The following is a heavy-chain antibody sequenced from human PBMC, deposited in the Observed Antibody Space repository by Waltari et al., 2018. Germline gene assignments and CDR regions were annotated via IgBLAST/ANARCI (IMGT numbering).Heavy chain of an antibody. CDR1: GFTFSSDA. Sequence: LRLSCAASGFTFSSDAMSWVRQAPGKGLEWVTAITVSGGKTYYADSGKGRFTISRDDSKNPLYLQMNSLRAEDTAVYFCAKRIRQWVVQNYHYGLDVWGQGTTVTVSS. D-gene: IGHD6-19*01. V-gene: IGHV3-23*01. J-gene: IGHJ6*02. CDR2: ITVSGGKT. CDR3: AKRIRQWVVQNYHYGLDV.